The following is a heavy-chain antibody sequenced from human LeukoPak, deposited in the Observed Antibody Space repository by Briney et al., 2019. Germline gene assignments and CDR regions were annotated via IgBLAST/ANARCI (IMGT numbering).Heavy chain of an antibody. V-gene: IGHV1-8*03. CDR3: ARGKEGFWFDP. CDR2: MNPNSGNT. CDR1: GYTFTGYY. J-gene: IGHJ5*02. Sequence: ASVKVSCKASGYTFTGYYMHWVRQATGQGLEWMGWMNPNSGNTGYAQKFQGRVTITRNTSISTAYMELSSLRSEDTAVYYCARGKEGFWFDPWGQGTLVTVSS.